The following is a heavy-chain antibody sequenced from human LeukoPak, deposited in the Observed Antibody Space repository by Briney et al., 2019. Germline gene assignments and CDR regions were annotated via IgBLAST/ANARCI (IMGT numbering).Heavy chain of an antibody. Sequence: ASVKVSCKASGYTFTGYYMHWVRQAPGQGLEWMGWINPNSGGTNYAQKFQGRVTMTRDTSISTDYMELSSLRSDDTAVYYCARVLVPGIWGFHYWGQGTLVTVSS. V-gene: IGHV1-2*02. D-gene: IGHD6-13*01. CDR3: ARVLVPGIWGFHY. J-gene: IGHJ1*01. CDR1: GYTFTGYY. CDR2: INPNSGGT.